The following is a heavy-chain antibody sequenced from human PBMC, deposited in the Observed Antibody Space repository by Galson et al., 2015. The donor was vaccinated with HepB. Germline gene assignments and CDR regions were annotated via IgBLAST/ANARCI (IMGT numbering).Heavy chain of an antibody. Sequence: SLRLSCAASGFSVSRNYMTWVRQAPGKGLEWVSVSYSGGNTDYADSVKGRFTISRDNSKNTLYLQMNSLRAEDTALYYCARGYSSSWYSGLGDWGQGTLVTVSS. J-gene: IGHJ4*02. CDR2: SYSGGNT. D-gene: IGHD6-13*01. V-gene: IGHV3-53*01. CDR1: GFSVSRNY. CDR3: ARGYSSSWYSGLGD.